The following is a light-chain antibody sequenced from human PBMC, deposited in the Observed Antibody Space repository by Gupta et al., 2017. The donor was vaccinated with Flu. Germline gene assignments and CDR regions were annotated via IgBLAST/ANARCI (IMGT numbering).Light chain of an antibody. CDR3: QQSYSTPYS. V-gene: IGKV1-39*01. J-gene: IGKJ2*03. CDR1: QNIKNY. Sequence: DRVTITCLESQNIKNYLDWYQQKPGKAPKLLIYAASSRQSGVPARFSGSGSGADFSLTIGSLQPEDFAAYYCQQSYSTPYSFGQGTKVEIQ. CDR2: AAS.